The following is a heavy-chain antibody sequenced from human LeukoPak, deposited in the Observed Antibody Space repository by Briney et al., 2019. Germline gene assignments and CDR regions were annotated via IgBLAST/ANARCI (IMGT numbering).Heavy chain of an antibody. CDR3: ATAIAARPKGNFDY. V-gene: IGHV1-69*04. CDR2: IIPILGIA. D-gene: IGHD6-6*01. CDR1: GGTFSSYA. Sequence: SVKVSCKASGGTFSSYAISWVRQAPGQGLEWMGRIIPILGIANYAQKFQGRVTITADKSTSTAYMELSSLRSEDTAVYYCATAIAARPKGNFDYRGQGTLVTVSS. J-gene: IGHJ4*02.